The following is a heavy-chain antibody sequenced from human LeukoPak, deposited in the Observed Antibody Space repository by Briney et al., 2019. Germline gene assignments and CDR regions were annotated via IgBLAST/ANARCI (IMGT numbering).Heavy chain of an antibody. CDR2: ISAYNGNT. V-gene: IGHV1-18*01. D-gene: IGHD2-15*01. Sequence: ASVKVSCKASGYTFTSYGISWVRQAPGQGLERMRCISAYNGNTNYAQKLQGRVTMTTDTSTSTAYLELRSLRSDDTAVYYCARDRPGKDVVVVAAKDKDFAFDIWGQGTMVTVSS. CDR3: ARDRPGKDVVVVAAKDKDFAFDI. J-gene: IGHJ3*02. CDR1: GYTFTSYG.